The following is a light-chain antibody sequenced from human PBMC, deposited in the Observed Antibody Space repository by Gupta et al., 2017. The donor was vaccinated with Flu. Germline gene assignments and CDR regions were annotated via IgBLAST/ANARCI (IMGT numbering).Light chain of an antibody. CDR1: TSDVGGYNY. CDR2: EVS. CDR3: SSFTSSITYV. Sequence: QSALAQPASVSGSPGQSITISCPGTTSDVGGYNYVSWFQQYPGKAPKLMIYEVSHRPSGASNRFSVSKAGNTASLTISGLQGEDEADYYCSSFTSSITYVFGTGIKVTVL. J-gene: IGLJ1*01. V-gene: IGLV2-14*01.